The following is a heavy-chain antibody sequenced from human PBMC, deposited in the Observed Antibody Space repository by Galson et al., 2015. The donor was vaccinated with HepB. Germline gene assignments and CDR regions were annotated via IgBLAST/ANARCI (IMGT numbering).Heavy chain of an antibody. Sequence: SVKVSCKASGYTFTSYGISWVRQAPGQGLEWMGWISAYNGNTNYAQKLQGRVTMTTDTSTSTAYMELRSQRSDDTAVYYCARVLVGRYCSGGSCRESSPTYYYYGMDVWGQGTTVTVSS. CDR2: ISAYNGNT. CDR3: ARVLVGRYCSGGSCRESSPTYYYYGMDV. V-gene: IGHV1-18*04. J-gene: IGHJ6*02. D-gene: IGHD2-15*01. CDR1: GYTFTSYG.